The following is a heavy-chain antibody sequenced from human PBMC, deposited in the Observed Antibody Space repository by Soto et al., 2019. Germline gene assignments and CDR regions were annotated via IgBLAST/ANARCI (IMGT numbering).Heavy chain of an antibody. CDR2: IYYSGST. Sequence: SETLSLTCTVSGGSVSSGSYYWSWIRQPPGKGLEWIGYIYYSGSTNYNPSLKSRVTISVDTSKNQFSLKLSSVTAADTAVYYCASYDFWSGYSYYYYGMDVWGQGTTVTVSS. D-gene: IGHD3-3*01. V-gene: IGHV4-61*01. CDR3: ASYDFWSGYSYYYYGMDV. J-gene: IGHJ6*02. CDR1: GGSVSSGSYY.